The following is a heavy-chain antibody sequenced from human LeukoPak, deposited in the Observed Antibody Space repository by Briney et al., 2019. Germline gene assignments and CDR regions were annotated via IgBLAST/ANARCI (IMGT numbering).Heavy chain of an antibody. D-gene: IGHD3-16*02. J-gene: IGHJ3*02. V-gene: IGHV3-74*03. CDR1: GFTFSNYC. CDR2: IISVGSTT. CDR3: PRDSSLPGI. Sequence: PGGSLRLSCVASGFTFSNYCMHWVRQAPGKGLGWVSYIISVGSTTTYADSVKGRFTISRDNAKNTLYLQMTRLRAEDTGAYYCPRDSSLPGIWGLGTMVTVSS.